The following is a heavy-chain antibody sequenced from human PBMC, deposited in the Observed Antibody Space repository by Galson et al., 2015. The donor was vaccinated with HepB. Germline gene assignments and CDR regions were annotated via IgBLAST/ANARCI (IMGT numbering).Heavy chain of an antibody. CDR1: GFTFSSYS. Sequence: SLRLSCAASGFTFSSYSMNWVRQAPGKGLEWVSSISSSSSYIYYADSVKGRFTISRDNAKNSLYLQMNSLRAEDTAVYYCARGPHRVFKDWFGELDYYYGMDVWGQGTTVTVSS. J-gene: IGHJ6*02. V-gene: IGHV3-21*01. CDR3: ARGPHRVFKDWFGELDYYYGMDV. D-gene: IGHD3-10*01. CDR2: ISSSSSYI.